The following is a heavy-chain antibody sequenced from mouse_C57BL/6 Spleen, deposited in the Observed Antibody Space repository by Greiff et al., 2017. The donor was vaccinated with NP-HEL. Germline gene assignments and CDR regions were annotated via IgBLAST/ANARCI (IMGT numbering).Heavy chain of an antibody. CDR2: IDPETGGT. J-gene: IGHJ3*01. CDR1: GYTFTDYE. V-gene: IGHV1-15*01. CDR3: TRDYYGSSWWFAY. D-gene: IGHD1-1*01. Sequence: VQLQQSGAELVRPGASVTLSCKASGYTFTDYEMHWVKQTPVHGLEWIGAIDPETGGTAYNQKFKGKAILTADKSSSTAYMELRSLTSEDSAVYYCTRDYYGSSWWFAYWGQGTLVTVSA.